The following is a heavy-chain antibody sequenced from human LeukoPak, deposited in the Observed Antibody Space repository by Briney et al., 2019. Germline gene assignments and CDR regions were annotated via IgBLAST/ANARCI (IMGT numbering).Heavy chain of an antibody. Sequence: GGSLRLSCAASGFTFTGSAMHWVRQASGKGLEWVGHTRSKANSYATAYAASVNGRFTISRDDSRNTAYLQMKSLKTEDTALYYCTRDSGTYNWFDPWGQGTLVTVSS. D-gene: IGHD1-26*01. CDR2: TRSKANSYAT. CDR1: GFTFTGSA. V-gene: IGHV3-73*01. J-gene: IGHJ5*02. CDR3: TRDSGTYNWFDP.